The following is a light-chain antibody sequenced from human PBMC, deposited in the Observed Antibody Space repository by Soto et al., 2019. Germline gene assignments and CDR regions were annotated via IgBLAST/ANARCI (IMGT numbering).Light chain of an antibody. J-gene: IGKJ1*01. V-gene: IGKV3-15*01. CDR1: QSVRSD. CDR3: QQYNNWWT. Sequence: EIVMTQSPATLSVSPGERATLSCRASQSVRSDLGWYQQKPGQAPRLLIYGASTRAAGIPARFSGSGSGTGFTLTISSLQSEDFAVYYCQQYNNWWTFGQGTKVDIK. CDR2: GAS.